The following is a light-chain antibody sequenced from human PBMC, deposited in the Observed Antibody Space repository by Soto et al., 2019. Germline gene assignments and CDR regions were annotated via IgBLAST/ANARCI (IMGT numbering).Light chain of an antibody. CDR3: QQYGSSPQT. V-gene: IGKV3-20*01. J-gene: IGKJ1*01. CDR2: VAS. CDR1: QSVSSSF. Sequence: EIVLTQSPGTLSLSPGERATLSCRASQSVSSSFLAWYQQKPGQAPRLLIYVASSRATGIPDRFSGSGSGTDFTLTIRRLEPEDFAVYYCQQYGSSPQTFGQGTTWEIK.